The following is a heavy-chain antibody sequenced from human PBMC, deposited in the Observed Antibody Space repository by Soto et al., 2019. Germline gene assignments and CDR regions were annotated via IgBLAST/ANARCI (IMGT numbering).Heavy chain of an antibody. CDR1: GGTFSSYA. Sequence: ASVKVSCKASGGTFSSYAISWVRQAPGQGLEWMGGIIPIFGTANYAQKFQGRVTITADKSTSTAYMELSSLRSEDTAVYYCARVASSSWYNDYYYYYGMDVWGQGTTVTVSS. J-gene: IGHJ6*02. D-gene: IGHD6-13*01. CDR2: IIPIFGTA. V-gene: IGHV1-69*06. CDR3: ARVASSSWYNDYYYYYGMDV.